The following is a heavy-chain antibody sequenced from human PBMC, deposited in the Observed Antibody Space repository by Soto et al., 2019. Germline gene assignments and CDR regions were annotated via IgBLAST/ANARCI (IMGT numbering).Heavy chain of an antibody. V-gene: IGHV3-48*01. CDR2: ISSSGSTI. Sequence: EVQLVESGGGLVQPGGSLRLSCAASGFTFSSYSMNWVRQAPGKGLEWVSYISSSGSTIYYADSVKGRFTISRDNAKNSLYLQMNSLRAEDTAVYYCARADSGYAHGYYYYGMDVWGQGTTVTVSS. J-gene: IGHJ6*02. CDR3: ARADSGYAHGYYYYGMDV. D-gene: IGHD5-12*01. CDR1: GFTFSSYS.